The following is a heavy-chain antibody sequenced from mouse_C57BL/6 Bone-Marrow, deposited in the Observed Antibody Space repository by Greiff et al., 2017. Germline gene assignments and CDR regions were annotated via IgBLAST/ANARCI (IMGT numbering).Heavy chain of an antibody. CDR2: ISYDGSN. Sequence: EVKLVESGPGLVKPSQSLSLTCSVTGYSITSGYYWNWIRQFPGNKLEWMGYISYDGSNNYNPSLKNRISITRDTSKNQFFLKLNSETTEDTATYYCARDYGSSQSFYAMDCWGQGTSVTVSS. CDR1: GYSITSGYY. V-gene: IGHV3-6*01. CDR3: ARDYGSSQSFYAMDC. D-gene: IGHD1-1*01. J-gene: IGHJ4*01.